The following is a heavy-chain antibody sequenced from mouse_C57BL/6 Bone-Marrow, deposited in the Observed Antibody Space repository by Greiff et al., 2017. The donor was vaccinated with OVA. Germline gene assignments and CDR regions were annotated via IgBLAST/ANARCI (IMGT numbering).Heavy chain of an antibody. CDR2: IYPGSGST. CDR1: GYTFTSYW. J-gene: IGHJ1*03. CDR3: ARSPYGSSGWYFDV. V-gene: IGHV1-55*01. D-gene: IGHD1-1*01. Sequence: QVQLQQPGAELVKPGASVKMSCKASGYTFTSYWITWVKQRPGQGLEWIGGIYPGSGSTNYNEKFKSKATLTVDTSSSTAYMQLSSLTSEDSAVYYCARSPYGSSGWYFDVWGTGTTVTVAS.